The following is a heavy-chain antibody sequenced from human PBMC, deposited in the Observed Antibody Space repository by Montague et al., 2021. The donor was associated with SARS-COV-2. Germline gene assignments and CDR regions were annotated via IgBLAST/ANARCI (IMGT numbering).Heavy chain of an antibody. V-gene: IGHV4-34*01. CDR3: ARWDPQTLTLIGLRGKSASDY. Sequence: SETLSLTCAVYGGSFSGYYWTWIRQSPGKALEWIAEINHSGTTNYNFNPSLRSRVTISVDTSKSQFSLKLSSVTAADTGVYYCARWDPQTLTLIGLRGKSASDYCGQGTLVTVSS. CDR1: GGSFSGYY. CDR2: INHSGTT. J-gene: IGHJ4*02. D-gene: IGHD4-23*01.